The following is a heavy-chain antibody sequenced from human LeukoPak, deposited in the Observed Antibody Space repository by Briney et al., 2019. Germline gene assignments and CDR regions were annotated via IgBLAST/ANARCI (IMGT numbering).Heavy chain of an antibody. CDR1: GGSLSTYY. V-gene: IGHV4-59*01. CDR3: ARVKWELLRYYYYMDV. D-gene: IGHD1-26*01. Sequence: PSETLSLTCTVSGGSLSTYYWSWIRQPPGKGLEWIGYIYNSGSTNYSPSLRSRVTISVDTSKNQFSLKLSSVTAADTAVYYCARVKWELLRYYYYMDVWGKGTTVTVSS. CDR2: IYNSGST. J-gene: IGHJ6*03.